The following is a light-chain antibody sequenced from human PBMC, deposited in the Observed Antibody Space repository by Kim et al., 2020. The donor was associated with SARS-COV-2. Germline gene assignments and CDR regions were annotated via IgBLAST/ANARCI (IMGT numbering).Light chain of an antibody. J-gene: IGLJ3*02. CDR1: KLGDKF. V-gene: IGLV3-1*01. Sequence: VSPGQTASISCSGDKLGDKFACWYQQKPGQSPVLVVYQDSKRPSGIPARFSGSSSGNTATLTIRGTQAMDEADYYCQTWDRSTVVFGGGTKVTVL. CDR2: QDS. CDR3: QTWDRSTVV.